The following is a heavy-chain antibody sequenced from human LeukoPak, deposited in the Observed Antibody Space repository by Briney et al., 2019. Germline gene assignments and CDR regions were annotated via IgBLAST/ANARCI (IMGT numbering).Heavy chain of an antibody. V-gene: IGHV1-69*13. CDR2: IIPIFGTA. J-gene: IGHJ3*02. CDR3: ARDSCGGDCFVDAFDI. D-gene: IGHD2-21*01. CDR1: GGTFSSYA. Sequence: ASVKASCKASGGTFSSYAISWVRQAPGQGLEWMGGIIPIFGTANYAQKFQGRVTITADESTSTAYMELSSLRSEDTAVYYCARDSCGGDCFVDAFDIWGQGTMVTVSS.